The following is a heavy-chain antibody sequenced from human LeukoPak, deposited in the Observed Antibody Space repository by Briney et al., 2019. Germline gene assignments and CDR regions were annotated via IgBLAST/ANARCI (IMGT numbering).Heavy chain of an antibody. CDR2: IYYSGST. V-gene: IGHV4-59*01. CDR1: GGSISSYY. D-gene: IGHD2-2*01. Sequence: SETLSLTCTVSGGSISSYYWSWIRQPPGKGLEWIGYIYYSGSTNYNPSLKSRVTISVDTSKNQFSLKLSSVTAADTAVYYCARALNGIPGAFDPWGQGTLVTVSS. CDR3: ARALNGIPGAFDP. J-gene: IGHJ5*02.